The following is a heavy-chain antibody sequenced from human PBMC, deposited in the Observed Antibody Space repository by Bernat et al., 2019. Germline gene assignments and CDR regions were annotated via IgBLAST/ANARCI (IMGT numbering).Heavy chain of an antibody. V-gene: IGHV3-74*01. CDR1: GFTFSSYW. CDR3: AREFVTIFGVNYYQYGMDV. D-gene: IGHD3-3*01. J-gene: IGHJ6*02. CDR2: INSDGSGT. Sequence: EVQLVEFGGGLVQPGGSLRLSCAASGFTFSSYWMHWVRQAPGKGLVWVSRINSDGSGTRYADSVKGRFTISRDNAKNTLYLQMNSLRAEDTAVYYCAREFVTIFGVNYYQYGMDVWGQGTTVTVSS.